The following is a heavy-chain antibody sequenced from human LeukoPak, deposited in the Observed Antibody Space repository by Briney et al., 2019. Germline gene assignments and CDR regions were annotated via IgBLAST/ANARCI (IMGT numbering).Heavy chain of an antibody. CDR2: IWYDGSNK. V-gene: IGHV3-33*01. CDR3: ARRQEGQLWSFNY. Sequence: GRSLRLSCAASGFTFSSYGMHWVRQAPGKGLEWVAVIWYDGSNKYYADSVKGRFTISRDNSKNTLYLQMNSLRAEDTAVYYCARRQEGQLWSFNYWGQGALVTVSS. D-gene: IGHD5-18*01. J-gene: IGHJ4*02. CDR1: GFTFSSYG.